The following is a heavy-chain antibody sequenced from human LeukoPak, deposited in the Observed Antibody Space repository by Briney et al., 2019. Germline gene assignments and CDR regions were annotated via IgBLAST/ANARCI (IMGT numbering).Heavy chain of an antibody. D-gene: IGHD4-17*01. CDR1: GYTFTGYY. Sequence: GASVKVSCKASGYTFTGYYMHWVRQAPGQGLEWMGWMNAGNGNTKYSQKFQGRVTITRDTSASTAYMELSSLRSEDTAVYYCARDTVLYGDYEGDGMDVWGQGTTVTVSS. CDR2: MNAGNGNT. CDR3: ARDTVLYGDYEGDGMDV. V-gene: IGHV1-3*01. J-gene: IGHJ6*02.